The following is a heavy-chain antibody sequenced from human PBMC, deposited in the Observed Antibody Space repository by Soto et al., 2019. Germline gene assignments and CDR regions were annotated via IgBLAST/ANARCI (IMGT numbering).Heavy chain of an antibody. CDR3: AKDKPGTTSFDY. CDR1: GFTISSNA. Sequence: GGSLRLSCAASGFTISSNAMYWVRQAPGKGLEWVSAISDRGDTTHYADSVKGRFTISRDTSKNTQYLQLNTLRADDTAVYYCAKDKPGTTSFDYWGQGTLVTVSS. D-gene: IGHD1-1*01. CDR2: ISDRGDTT. V-gene: IGHV3-23*01. J-gene: IGHJ4*02.